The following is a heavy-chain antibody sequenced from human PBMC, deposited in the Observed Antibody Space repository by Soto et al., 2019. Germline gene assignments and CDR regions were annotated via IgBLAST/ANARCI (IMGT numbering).Heavy chain of an antibody. CDR2: INPSGGST. V-gene: IGHV1-46*01. J-gene: IGHJ6*02. CDR1: GYTFTSYY. CDR3: ARSPISELLWFGELLPPYNYYYYGMDV. D-gene: IGHD3-10*01. Sequence: ASVKVSCKASGYTFTSYYMHWVRQAPGQGLEWMGIINPSGGSTSYAQKFQGWVTMTRDTSISTAYVELSRLRSDDTAVYYCARSPISELLWFGELLPPYNYYYYGMDVWGQGTTVTVSS.